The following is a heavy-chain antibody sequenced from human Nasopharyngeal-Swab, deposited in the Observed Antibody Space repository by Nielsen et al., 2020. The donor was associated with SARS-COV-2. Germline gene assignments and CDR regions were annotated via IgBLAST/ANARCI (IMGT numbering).Heavy chain of an antibody. J-gene: IGHJ3*02. CDR3: ARSDYYEYYAFDI. V-gene: IGHV4-30-2*01. CDR1: GGSISSGGYS. D-gene: IGHD3-22*01. CDR2: IYHSGST. Sequence: SETLSLTCAVSGGSISSGGYSWSWIRQPPGKGLEWIGYIYHSGSTYYNPSLKSRVTISVDRSKNQFSLKLSSVTAADTAVYYCARSDYYEYYAFDIWGQGTMVTDSS.